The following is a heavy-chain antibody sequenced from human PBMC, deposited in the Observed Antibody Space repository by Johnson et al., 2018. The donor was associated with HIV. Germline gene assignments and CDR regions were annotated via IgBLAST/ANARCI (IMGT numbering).Heavy chain of an antibody. CDR1: GFTFSRYA. CDR2: ISYDGSNK. D-gene: IGHD3-3*01. CDR3: ARDSPRLIGVVIGFDI. Sequence: QVQLVESGGGVVQPGRSLRLSCAASGFTFSRYAMHWVRQAPGKGLEWEADISYDGSNKYYADSVKGRFTISRDNSKNTLYLQMNSLRAEDTAVYYCARDSPRLIGVVIGFDIWGQGTMVTVSS. J-gene: IGHJ3*02. V-gene: IGHV3-30*04.